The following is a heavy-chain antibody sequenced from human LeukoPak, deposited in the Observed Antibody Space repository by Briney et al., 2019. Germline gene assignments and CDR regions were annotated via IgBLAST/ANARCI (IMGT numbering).Heavy chain of an antibody. V-gene: IGHV3-21*01. CDR2: ISSSSSYI. CDR3: ARAFGVVPAPGY. CDR1: GFTFSSYS. D-gene: IGHD3-3*01. Sequence: GGSLRLSCAASGFTFSSYSMNWVRQAPGKGLEWVSSISSSSSYIYYADSVKGRFTISRDNAKNSLYLQMDSLRAEDTAVYYCARAFGVVPAPGYWGQGTLVTVSS. J-gene: IGHJ4*02.